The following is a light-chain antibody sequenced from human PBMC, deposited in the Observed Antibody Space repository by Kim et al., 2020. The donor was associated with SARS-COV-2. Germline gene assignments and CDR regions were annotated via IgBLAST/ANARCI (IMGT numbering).Light chain of an antibody. CDR2: GKN. J-gene: IGLJ2*01. Sequence: LRSYYASWYQQKPGQAPVLVIYGKNNRPSGIPDRFSGSSSGNTASLTITGAQAEDEADYYCNSRDSIVVFGGGTQLTVL. V-gene: IGLV3-19*01. CDR1: LRSYY. CDR3: NSRDSIVV.